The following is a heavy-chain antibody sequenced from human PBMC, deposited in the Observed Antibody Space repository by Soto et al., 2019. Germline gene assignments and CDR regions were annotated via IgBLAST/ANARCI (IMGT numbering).Heavy chain of an antibody. J-gene: IGHJ4*02. CDR2: ISAYNGNT. D-gene: IGHD3-3*01. CDR1: GYTFTSYG. V-gene: IGHV1-18*04. CDR3: ARDTPQYYDFWSGYYGLDY. Sequence: GASVKVSCKASGYTFTSYGISWVRQAPGQGLEWMGWISAYNGNTNYAQKLQGRVTMTTDTSTSTAYMELRSLRSDDTAVYYCARDTPQYYDFWSGYYGLDYWGQGTMVTVSS.